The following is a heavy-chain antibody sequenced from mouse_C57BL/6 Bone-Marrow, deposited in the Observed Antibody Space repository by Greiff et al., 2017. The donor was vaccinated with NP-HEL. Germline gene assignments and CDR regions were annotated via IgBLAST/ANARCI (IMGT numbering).Heavy chain of an antibody. CDR3: ARYYYGSSPYAMYY. Sequence: VQLVESGPGLVQPSQCLSITCTVSGFSLTSYGVHWVRQSPGKGLEWLGVIWSGGSTDYNAAFISRLSISKVKSKGQVFFTMNSLQADDTAIYYCARYYYGSSPYAMYYWYQGTSVTVSS. CDR2: IWSGGST. D-gene: IGHD1-1*01. V-gene: IGHV2-2*01. J-gene: IGHJ4*01. CDR1: GFSLTSYG.